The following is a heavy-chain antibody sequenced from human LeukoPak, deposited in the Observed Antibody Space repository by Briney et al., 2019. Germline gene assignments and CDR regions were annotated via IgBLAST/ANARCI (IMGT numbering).Heavy chain of an antibody. CDR3: ARQYYDFWSGYYFDY. CDR2: ITNDGSST. Sequence: GGSLRLSCAASGLTFSSHWMHWVRQASGKGLVWVSRITNDGSSTTYADSVKGRFTISRDNSKNTLYLQMNSLRAEDTAVYYCARQYYDFWSGYYFDYWGQGTLVTVSS. CDR1: GLTFSSHW. D-gene: IGHD3-3*01. V-gene: IGHV3-74*01. J-gene: IGHJ4*02.